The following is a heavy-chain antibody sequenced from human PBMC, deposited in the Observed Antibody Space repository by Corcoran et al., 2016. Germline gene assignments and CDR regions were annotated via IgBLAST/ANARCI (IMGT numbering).Heavy chain of an antibody. D-gene: IGHD2-21*02. CDR2: INPNSGGT. CDR1: GYTFTGYY. Sequence: QVQLVQSGAEVKKPGASVKVSCQASGYTFTGYYIHWVRQAPGQGLEWMGWINPNSGGTNYGQKFQGRVTMTRDTSISTAYMELIRLTSDDTALYYCARETPRDGGHEVDSWGQGTLVTVSS. V-gene: IGHV1-2*02. CDR3: ARETPRDGGHEVDS. J-gene: IGHJ4*02.